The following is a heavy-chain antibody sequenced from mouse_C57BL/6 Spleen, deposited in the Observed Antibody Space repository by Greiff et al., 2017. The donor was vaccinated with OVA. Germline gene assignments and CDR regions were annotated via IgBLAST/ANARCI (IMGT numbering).Heavy chain of an antibody. Sequence: DVQLVESGGGLVKPGGSLKLSCAASGFTFSSYAMSWVRQTPEKRLEWVATISAGGSYTYYPDNVKGRFTISRDNAKNNLYLQMSHLKSEDTAMYYCARAYYSNYGYFDVWGTGTTVTVSS. CDR2: ISAGGSYT. V-gene: IGHV5-4*01. CDR3: ARAYYSNYGYFDV. D-gene: IGHD2-5*01. J-gene: IGHJ1*03. CDR1: GFTFSSYA.